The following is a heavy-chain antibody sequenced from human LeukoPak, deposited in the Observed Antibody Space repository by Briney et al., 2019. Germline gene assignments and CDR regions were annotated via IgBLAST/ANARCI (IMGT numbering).Heavy chain of an antibody. CDR3: AKGYYFDISGYYNVEY. D-gene: IGHD3-22*01. J-gene: IGHJ4*02. CDR2: ISGSGGST. V-gene: IGHV3-23*01. CDR1: GFTFSSYA. Sequence: PGGSLRLSCAASGFTFSSYAMSWVRQAPGKGLEWVSAISGSGGSTYYADSVKGRFTISRDNSKNTLYLQMNSLRAEDTAVYYCAKGYYFDISGYYNVEYWGQGTLVTVSS.